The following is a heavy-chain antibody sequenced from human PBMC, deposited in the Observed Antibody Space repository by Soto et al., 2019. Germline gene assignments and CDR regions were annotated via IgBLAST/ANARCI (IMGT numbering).Heavy chain of an antibody. CDR1: GGSISSSSYY. D-gene: IGHD4-4*01. J-gene: IGHJ6*03. CDR2: IYYSGST. Sequence: SETLSLTCTVSGGSISSSSYYWGWIRQPPGKGLEWIGSIYYSGSTYYNPSLKSRVTISVDTSENQFSLKLSSVTAADTAVYYCARHSTVTPTGSTYYYYYYYMDVWGKGTTVTVSS. V-gene: IGHV4-39*01. CDR3: ARHSTVTPTGSTYYYYYYYMDV.